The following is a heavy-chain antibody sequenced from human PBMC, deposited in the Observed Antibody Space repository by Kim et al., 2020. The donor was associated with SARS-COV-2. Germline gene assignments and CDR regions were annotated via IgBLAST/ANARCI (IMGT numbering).Heavy chain of an antibody. Sequence: GGSLRLSCAASGFTFSSYAMHWVRQAPGKGLEWVAVISYDGSNKYYADSVKGRFTISRDNSKNTLYLQMNSQRAEDTAVYYCARDLAGVAAAGTAYYYYGMDVWGQGTTVTVSS. CDR3: ARDLAGVAAAGTAYYYYGMDV. D-gene: IGHD6-13*01. J-gene: IGHJ6*02. V-gene: IGHV3-30*04. CDR1: GFTFSSYA. CDR2: ISYDGSNK.